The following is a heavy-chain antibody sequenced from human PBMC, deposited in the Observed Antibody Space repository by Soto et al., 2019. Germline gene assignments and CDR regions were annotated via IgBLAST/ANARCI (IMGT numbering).Heavy chain of an antibody. CDR2: IYYSGST. CDR1: GDSISSGGYY. V-gene: IGHV4-31*03. CDR3: AASCVGCGGFNYYGMDV. J-gene: IGHJ6*02. D-gene: IGHD2-21*01. Sequence: QVQLQESGPGLVKPSQTLSLTCTVSGDSISSGGYYWSWIRQHPGKGLEWIGYIYYSGSTYYNPXRNSRATISVDXSXNXXSLKLSSVTAADTAVYYCAASCVGCGGFNYYGMDVWGQGTTVTVSS.